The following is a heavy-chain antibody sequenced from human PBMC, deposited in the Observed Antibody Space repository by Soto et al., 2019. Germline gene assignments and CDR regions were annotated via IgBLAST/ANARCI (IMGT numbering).Heavy chain of an antibody. CDR1: GFTFATYA. J-gene: IGHJ4*01. Sequence: GGSLRLSCAASGFTFATYAMSWVRQAPGKGLEWVSAISATGISTHYADSVKGRVTISRDNSANTLSLEMSRLTAEDTAVYYCARDKDTSSWTGFDFWGHGTLVTVSS. V-gene: IGHV3-23*01. CDR2: ISATGIST. D-gene: IGHD1-1*01. CDR3: ARDKDTSSWTGFDF.